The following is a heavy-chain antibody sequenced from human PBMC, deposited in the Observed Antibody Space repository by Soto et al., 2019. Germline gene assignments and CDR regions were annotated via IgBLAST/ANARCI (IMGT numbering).Heavy chain of an antibody. CDR2: IWYDGSNK. Sequence: QVQLVESGGGVVQPGRSLRLSCAASGFTFSSYGMHWVRQAPGKGLEWVAVIWYDGSNKYYADSVKGRFTISRDNSKNTLYLQMNSXRAEDTAVYYCARSDYYDSSGYYYYFDYWGQGTLVTVSS. J-gene: IGHJ4*02. V-gene: IGHV3-33*01. D-gene: IGHD3-22*01. CDR3: ARSDYYDSSGYYYYFDY. CDR1: GFTFSSYG.